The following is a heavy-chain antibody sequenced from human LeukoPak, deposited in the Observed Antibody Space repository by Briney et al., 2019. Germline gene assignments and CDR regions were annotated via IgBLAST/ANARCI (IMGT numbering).Heavy chain of an antibody. CDR1: GLSFSSQA. D-gene: IGHD6-13*01. J-gene: IGHJ4*02. V-gene: IGHV3-21*01. CDR3: ARVTIDSSRTGAPPDY. CDR2: MSGSGDHI. Sequence: GGSLRLSCAASGLSFSSQAMTWVRQAPGKGLEWVSGMSGSGDHIYYADSVKGRFTISRDNAKNSLYLQMNSLRAEDTAVYYCARVTIDSSRTGAPPDYWGQGTLVTVSS.